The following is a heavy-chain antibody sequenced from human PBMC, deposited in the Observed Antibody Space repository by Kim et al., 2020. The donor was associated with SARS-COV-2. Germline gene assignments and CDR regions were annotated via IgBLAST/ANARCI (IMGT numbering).Heavy chain of an antibody. J-gene: IGHJ3*02. Sequence: GGSLRLSCAASGFTFSSYAMSWVRQAPGKGLEWVSAISGSGGSTYYADSVKGRFTISRDNSKNTLYLQMNSLRAEDTAVYYCAKVRWLQMGILDAFDIWGQGTMVTVSS. V-gene: IGHV3-23*01. CDR2: ISGSGGST. CDR1: GFTFSSYA. D-gene: IGHD5-12*01. CDR3: AKVRWLQMGILDAFDI.